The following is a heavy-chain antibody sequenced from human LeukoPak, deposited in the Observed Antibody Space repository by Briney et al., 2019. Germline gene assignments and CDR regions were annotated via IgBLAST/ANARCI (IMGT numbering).Heavy chain of an antibody. D-gene: IGHD2-2*01. Sequence: GGSLRLSCAASGFIFSSYGMHWVRQAPGKGLEWVAVISYDGGNISYTDSVKGRFTISRDNSKNTLYLQMNSLRAKDTAVYYCARDLNLGGNCSSTSCYPLFGYWGQGTLVTVSS. CDR2: ISYDGGNI. V-gene: IGHV3-30*03. J-gene: IGHJ4*02. CDR1: GFIFSSYG. CDR3: ARDLNLGGNCSSTSCYPLFGY.